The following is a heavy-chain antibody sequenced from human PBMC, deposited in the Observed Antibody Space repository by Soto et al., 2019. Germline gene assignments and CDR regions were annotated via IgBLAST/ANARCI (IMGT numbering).Heavy chain of an antibody. V-gene: IGHV3-30-3*01. D-gene: IGHD1-7*01. CDR3: AREWYNWNYMGFDY. Sequence: GGSLRLSCAASGFTFSSYAMHWVRQAPGKGLEWVAVISYDGSNKYYADSVKGRFTISRDNSKNTLYLQMNSLRAEDTAAYYCAREWYNWNYMGFDYWGQGT. J-gene: IGHJ4*02. CDR2: ISYDGSNK. CDR1: GFTFSSYA.